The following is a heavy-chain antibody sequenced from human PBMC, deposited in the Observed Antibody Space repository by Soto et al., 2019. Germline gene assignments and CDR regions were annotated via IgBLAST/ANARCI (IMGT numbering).Heavy chain of an antibody. CDR2: IIPISGRV. CDR1: GVTFSDYG. D-gene: IGHD2-21*01. CDR3: ARGPPFDSFSL. J-gene: IGHJ3*01. V-gene: IGHV1-69*06. Sequence: QEQLVQSGAEVKKPGSSVQVSCKASGVTFSDYGISWVRQAPGQGLEWMGGIIPISGRVYYAEKFQGRVTITADRSTNTACVEITSLRSDDTAVYYCARGPPFDSFSLWGPGTLVTVSS.